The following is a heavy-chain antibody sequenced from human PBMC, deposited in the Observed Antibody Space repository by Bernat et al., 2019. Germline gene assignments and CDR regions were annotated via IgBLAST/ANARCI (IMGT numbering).Heavy chain of an antibody. J-gene: IGHJ5*02. V-gene: IGHV4-39*07. Sequence: QLQLQESGPGLVKPSETLSLTCTVSGGSISSSSYYWGWIRQPPGKGLEWIGSIYYSGSTYYNPSLKSRVTISVDTSKNQFSLKLSSVTAADTAVYYCARAKYCSSTSCYHNWFDPWGQGTLVTVSS. CDR1: GGSISSSSYY. CDR3: ARAKYCSSTSCYHNWFDP. CDR2: IYYSGST. D-gene: IGHD2-2*01.